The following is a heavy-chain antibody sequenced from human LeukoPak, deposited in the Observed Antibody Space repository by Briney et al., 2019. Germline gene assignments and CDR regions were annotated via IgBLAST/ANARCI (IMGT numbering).Heavy chain of an antibody. CDR3: ARGSSPYNRYFDL. D-gene: IGHD1-1*01. V-gene: IGHV1-18*01. J-gene: IGHJ2*01. Sequence: ASVKVSCKASGYRPRNHGISWVRQAPGQALEWMGWIGADSGDTHGDTHYAEKLQGRVTMTTDTSTDTAYMDLRSLTSDETAVNYCARGSSPYNRYFDLWGRGTLVTVSS. CDR2: IGADSGDTHGDT. CDR1: GYRPRNHG.